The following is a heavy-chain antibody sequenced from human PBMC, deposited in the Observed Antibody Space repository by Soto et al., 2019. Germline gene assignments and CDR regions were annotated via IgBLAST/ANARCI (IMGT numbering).Heavy chain of an antibody. V-gene: IGHV3-74*01. J-gene: IGHJ4*02. D-gene: IGHD5-18*01. CDR1: GFTFSTYW. Sequence: PGGSLRLSCAASGFTFSTYWMHWVRQAPGKGLVWVSRINNDGSSKNYADSVKGRFTISRDNSKNTLYLQMNSLRAEDTAVYYCARDYDTAMVTTPGDYWGQGTLVTVSS. CDR3: ARDYDTAMVTTPGDY. CDR2: INNDGSSK.